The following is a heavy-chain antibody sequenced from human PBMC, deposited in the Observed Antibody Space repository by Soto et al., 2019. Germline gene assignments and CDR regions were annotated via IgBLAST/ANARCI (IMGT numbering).Heavy chain of an antibody. V-gene: IGHV1-3*01. Sequence: QVHLVQSGAEVRKPGASVQVSCKASGYTFSSYAMHWVRQAPGQRLEWMGWINAGYGNTKSSQKFQDRVTISRDTSASTAYMELTSLRSEDTAVYYCARDTGDGTFDFWGPGTLVTVSS. CDR1: GYTFSSYA. D-gene: IGHD7-27*01. CDR3: ARDTGDGTFDF. CDR2: INAGYGNT. J-gene: IGHJ4*02.